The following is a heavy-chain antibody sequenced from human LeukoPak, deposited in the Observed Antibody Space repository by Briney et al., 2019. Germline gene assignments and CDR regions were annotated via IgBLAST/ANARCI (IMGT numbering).Heavy chain of an antibody. J-gene: IGHJ4*02. D-gene: IGHD4-23*01. Sequence: PSETLSLTCTVSGGSISSYYWSWIRQPPGKGLEWIGYIYTSGSTNYNPSLKSRVTISVDTSKNQFSLKLSSVTAADTAVYYCASADYGGSPHHYWGQGTLVTVSS. V-gene: IGHV4-4*09. CDR2: IYTSGST. CDR1: GGSISSYY. CDR3: ASADYGGSPHHY.